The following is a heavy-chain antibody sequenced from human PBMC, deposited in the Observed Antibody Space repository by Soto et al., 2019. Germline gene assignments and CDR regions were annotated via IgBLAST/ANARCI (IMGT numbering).Heavy chain of an antibody. Sequence: QVQLVESGGGVVQPGRSLRLSCAASGFTFSSYAMHWVRRAPGKGLEWVAVISYDGSNKYYADSVKGRFTISRANFKNSLYLQMNSVRAEDTAVYYCARDEIRFSWAYGMDVWGQGTTVTVSS. V-gene: IGHV3-30-3*01. CDR2: ISYDGSNK. CDR3: ARDEIRFSWAYGMDV. J-gene: IGHJ6*02. D-gene: IGHD3-3*01. CDR1: GFTFSSYA.